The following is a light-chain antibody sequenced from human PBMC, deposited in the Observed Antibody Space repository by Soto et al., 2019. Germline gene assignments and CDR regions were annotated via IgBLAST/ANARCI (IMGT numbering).Light chain of an antibody. Sequence: DIQFTQSPPSLSASVGDRVTITCRASRDIHTFLAWYQQKPGKVPKLLVYTASTLQSGVPVRFSGSGSGTDFPLSISSLQPEDVVTYYCHKYNAAPFTFGPGNKVDIK. J-gene: IGKJ3*01. V-gene: IGKV1-27*01. CDR2: TAS. CDR1: RDIHTF. CDR3: HKYNAAPFT.